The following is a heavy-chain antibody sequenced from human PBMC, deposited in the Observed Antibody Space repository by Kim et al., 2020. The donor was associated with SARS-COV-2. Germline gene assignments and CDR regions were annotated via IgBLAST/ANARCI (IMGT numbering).Heavy chain of an antibody. J-gene: IGHJ4*01. CDR3: ARLSTLHTGDWYYFDC. Sequence: SETLSLTCTVSGGSISTYHWSWIRQSPEKGLEWIGRINYSGSRNYNPSLKSRVIISVDTSQNQFSLRLDSVTAADTAVYFCARLSTLHTGDWYYFDCWG. CDR2: INYSGSR. V-gene: IGHV4-59*01. D-gene: IGHD2-21*02. CDR1: GGSISTYH.